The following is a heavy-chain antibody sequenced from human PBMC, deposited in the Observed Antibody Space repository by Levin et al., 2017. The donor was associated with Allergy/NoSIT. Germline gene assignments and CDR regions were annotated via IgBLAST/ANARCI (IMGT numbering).Heavy chain of an antibody. Sequence: GESLKISCAASAFTFSDYGMHWIRQAPGKGLEWVAFISYDESTKHYADSVKGRFTISRDNSKNTLYLQMNSLRPEDTALYYCARRGGSGYLDQAYFDYWGQGTLVTVSS. CDR3: ARRGGSGYLDQAYFDY. CDR1: AFTFSDYG. J-gene: IGHJ4*02. V-gene: IGHV3-30*03. D-gene: IGHD3-10*01. CDR2: ISYDESTK.